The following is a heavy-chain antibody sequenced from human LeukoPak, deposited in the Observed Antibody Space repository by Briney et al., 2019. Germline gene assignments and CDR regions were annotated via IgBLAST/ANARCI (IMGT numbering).Heavy chain of an antibody. V-gene: IGHV4-34*01. Sequence: GSLRLSCAASGFTFSSYSVNWIRQPPGKGLEWIGEINHSGSTNYNPSLKSRVTISVDTSKNQFSLKLSSVTAADTAVYYCARTIDLSVGGSGDWFDPWGQGTLVTVSS. CDR1: GFTFSSYS. CDR3: ARTIDLSVGGSGDWFDP. J-gene: IGHJ5*02. CDR2: INHSGST. D-gene: IGHD1-26*01.